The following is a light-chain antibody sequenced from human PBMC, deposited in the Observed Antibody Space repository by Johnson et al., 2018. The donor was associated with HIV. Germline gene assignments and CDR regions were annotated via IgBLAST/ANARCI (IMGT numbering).Light chain of an antibody. CDR2: DNN. J-gene: IGLJ1*01. CDR1: NSNIGNNY. CDR3: GTWNGSLSANYV. Sequence: QSVLTQPPSVSAAPGQKVTISCSGSNSNIGNNYVSWYQQLPGTAPKLLIYDNNKRPSGIPDLFSGSKSGTSATLGITGLQTGDEADYYCGTWNGSLSANYVFGSGTKVTVL. V-gene: IGLV1-51*01.